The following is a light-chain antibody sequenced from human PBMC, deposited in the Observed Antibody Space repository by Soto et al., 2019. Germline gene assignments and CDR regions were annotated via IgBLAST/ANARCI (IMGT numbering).Light chain of an antibody. CDR3: QSYDTSGSGVI. V-gene: IGLV1-40*01. J-gene: IGLJ2*01. Sequence: QSVLTQTPSVSGAQGQKIPMSCTGSSSNIGAGYDVHWYQQVPGAAPRLLIYADNNRPSGVPDRCSASKSGTSASLAITGLHGDDEANYYCQSYDTSGSGVIFGAGTKLTVL. CDR1: SSNIGAGYD. CDR2: ADN.